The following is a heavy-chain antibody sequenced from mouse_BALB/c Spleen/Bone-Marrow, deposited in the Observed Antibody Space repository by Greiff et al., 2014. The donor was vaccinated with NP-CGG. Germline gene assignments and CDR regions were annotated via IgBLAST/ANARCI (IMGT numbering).Heavy chain of an antibody. V-gene: IGHV1-82*01. D-gene: IGHD1-3*01. Sequence: QGQLKEAGPEVVEPGGSGKISCKASGYAFNSSWVNWGEKRPGQGLEWIGRIFPGDGDTNYDGKFRGKATLTADKSSNTAYMQLSSLTSVDSAVYFCARLGYSGYWGQGTALTVSS. CDR3: ARLGYSGY. CDR1: GYAFNSSW. CDR2: IFPGDGDT. J-gene: IGHJ2*01.